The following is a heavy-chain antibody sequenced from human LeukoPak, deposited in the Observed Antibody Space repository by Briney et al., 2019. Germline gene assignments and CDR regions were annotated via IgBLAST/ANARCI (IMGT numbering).Heavy chain of an antibody. CDR2: ISWNSGSM. D-gene: IGHD3-22*01. CDR3: VKDFTNYYDSSGYLGS. Sequence: PGRSLRLSYAASGFTFDKYAMHWVRQTPGKGLEWVSGISWNSGSMGYADSVKGRFNISRDNAKNSLYLQMDSLRIDDTALYYCVKDFTNYYDSSGYLGSWGQGTLVTVSS. J-gene: IGHJ5*01. CDR1: GFTFDKYA. V-gene: IGHV3-9*01.